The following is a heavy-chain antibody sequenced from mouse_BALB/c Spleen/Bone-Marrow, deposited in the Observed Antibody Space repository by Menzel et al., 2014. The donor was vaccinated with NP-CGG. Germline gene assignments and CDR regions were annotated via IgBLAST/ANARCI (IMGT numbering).Heavy chain of an antibody. CDR2: INPSNDGT. Sequence: QVQLQQSGAELVKPGASVKSSCRASGYTFTNYYMYWVKQRPGQGLEWIGEINPSNDGTNFNEKFKSKATLTVDKSSSTAYMQLSSLTSEDSAVYYCTRLPHWGQGTSVTVSS. V-gene: IGHV1S81*02. CDR3: TRLPH. J-gene: IGHJ4*01. CDR1: GYTFTNYY. D-gene: IGHD5-5*01.